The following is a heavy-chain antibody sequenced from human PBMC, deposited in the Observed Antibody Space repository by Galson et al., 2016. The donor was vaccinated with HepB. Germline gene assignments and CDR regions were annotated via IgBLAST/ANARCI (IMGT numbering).Heavy chain of an antibody. CDR3: SRGTLGTTASMSFDY. J-gene: IGHJ4*02. D-gene: IGHD1-26*01. Sequence: ETLSLTCAVSGDSISNHYWWAWIRQSPEKGLEWIGEIYQNGTAQLDPSFTSRATMSVDKSKNQIPLSLASVTAADTAVYYWSRGTLGTTASMSFDYWGQGTLVSVSS. V-gene: IGHV4-4*02. CDR1: GDSISNHYW. CDR2: IYQNGTA.